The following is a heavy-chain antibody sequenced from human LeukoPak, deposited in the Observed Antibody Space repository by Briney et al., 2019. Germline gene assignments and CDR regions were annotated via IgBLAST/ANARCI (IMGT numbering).Heavy chain of an antibody. CDR3: ARSIAARRYYYYYMDV. CDR2: INHSGST. CDR1: GGSSSGYY. J-gene: IGHJ6*03. D-gene: IGHD6-6*01. V-gene: IGHV4-34*01. Sequence: SETLSLTCAVYGGSSSGYYWSWIRQPPGKGLEWIGEINHSGSTNYNPSLKSRVTISVDTSKNQFSLKLSSVTAADTAVYYCARSIAARRYYYYYMDVWGKGTTVTVSS.